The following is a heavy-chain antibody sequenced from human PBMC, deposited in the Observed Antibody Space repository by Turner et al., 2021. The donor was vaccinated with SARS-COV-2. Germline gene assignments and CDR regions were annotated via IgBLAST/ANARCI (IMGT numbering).Heavy chain of an antibody. Sequence: VQLLESGGGLVKPGGSLRLSCPASGFTVSSSYMSWVRPDAGKGLEWVTVNYGGANKYYEYSGRGRFTVSRDITKDTLYLQMTSLRVEDTSVYYCAGNAYGSSPTVRWFDPWGQGTLVTVSS. CDR1: GFTVSSSY. CDR3: AGNAYGSSPTVRWFDP. J-gene: IGHJ5*02. CDR2: NYGGANK. D-gene: IGHD6-13*01. V-gene: IGHV3-66*01.